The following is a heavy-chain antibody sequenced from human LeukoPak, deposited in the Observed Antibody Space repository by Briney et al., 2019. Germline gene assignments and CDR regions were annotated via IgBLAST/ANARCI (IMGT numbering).Heavy chain of an antibody. V-gene: IGHV3-23*01. Sequence: GGSLRLSCAASGFTFSSAGMTWVRQAPGKGLEWVSTITFSGLGLYYADSVKGRFTISRDNSKNMVYLQMNSLRAEDTAIYYCATDGSGWSRSSWGQGTLVTVPS. CDR3: ATDGSGWSRSS. CDR2: ITFSGLGL. CDR1: GFTFSSAG. J-gene: IGHJ5*02. D-gene: IGHD6-19*01.